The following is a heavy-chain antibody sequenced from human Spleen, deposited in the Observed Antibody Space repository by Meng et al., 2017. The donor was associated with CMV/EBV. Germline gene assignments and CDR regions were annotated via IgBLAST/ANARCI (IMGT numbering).Heavy chain of an antibody. CDR2: ISSTGTII. J-gene: IGHJ6*02. D-gene: IGHD1-7*01. CDR1: GFTFSDYY. Sequence: GGSLRLSCAGYGFTFSDYYMSWIRQAPGKGLEWLAYISSTGTIIRYADSVKGRFTISRDNAKNSLFLQTNSLRAEDTAIYFCARGMGNYVGYYYYYTMDVWGHGTTVTVSS. V-gene: IGHV3-11*01. CDR3: ARGMGNYVGYYYYYTMDV.